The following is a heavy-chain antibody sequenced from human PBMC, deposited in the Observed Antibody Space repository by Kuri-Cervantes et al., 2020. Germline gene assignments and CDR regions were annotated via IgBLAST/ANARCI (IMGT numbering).Heavy chain of an antibody. CDR1: GGSISSYY. CDR2: VLYRGNT. CDR3: VRHTYIQMCYFQT. J-gene: IGHJ1*01. Sequence: SETLSLTCTVSGGSISSYYWSWIRQTPGKGLEWVASVLYRGNTYYSPSLKRRVTISVDASNNQFSLRLNSVTAADTAIYYCVRHTYIQMCYFQTWGQGTLVTVSS. V-gene: IGHV4-59*04. D-gene: IGHD5-18*01.